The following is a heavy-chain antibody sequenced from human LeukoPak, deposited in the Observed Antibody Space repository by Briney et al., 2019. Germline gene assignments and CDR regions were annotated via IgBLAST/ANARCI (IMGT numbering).Heavy chain of an antibody. CDR1: GGSFSGYY. CDR3: ARVLRRRYYFDY. V-gene: IGHV4-34*01. D-gene: IGHD4/OR15-4a*01. J-gene: IGHJ4*02. Sequence: SETLSLTCAVYGGSFSGYYWSWIRQPPGKGLEWIGEINHSGSTNYNPSLKSRVTISVDTSKNQFSLKLSSVTAADTAVYYCARVLRRRYYFDYWGRGTLVTVSS. CDR2: INHSGST.